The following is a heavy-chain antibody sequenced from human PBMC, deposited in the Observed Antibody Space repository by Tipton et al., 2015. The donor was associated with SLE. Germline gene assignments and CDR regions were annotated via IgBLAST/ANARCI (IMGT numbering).Heavy chain of an antibody. CDR3: ARVRIISAGTHFDY. CDR2: IYFIGST. Sequence: TLSLTCTVSGGSISGHFWSWFRQPPAKGLVWVGNIYFIGSTNHNPSLKSRVNISVDTSKNQLSLKLSSVTAADTAVYYCARVRIISAGTHFDYWGQGTLVTVSS. V-gene: IGHV4-59*11. D-gene: IGHD6-13*01. CDR1: GGSISGHF. J-gene: IGHJ4*02.